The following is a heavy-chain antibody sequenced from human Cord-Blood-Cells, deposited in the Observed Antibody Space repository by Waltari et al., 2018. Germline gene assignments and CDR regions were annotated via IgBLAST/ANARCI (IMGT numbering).Heavy chain of an antibody. CDR2: INTNSGGT. CDR3: ASGTIRTGMDV. Sequence: QVQLVPSGAEVKKPGASVTVSCKASGYTFTGYYMHWVRQAPGQGLEWMGRINTNSGGTNYAQKFQGRVTMTRDTSISTAYMELSRLGSDDTAVYYCASGTIRTGMDVWGQGTTVTVSS. D-gene: IGHD3-3*01. J-gene: IGHJ6*02. V-gene: IGHV1-2*06. CDR1: GYTFTGYY.